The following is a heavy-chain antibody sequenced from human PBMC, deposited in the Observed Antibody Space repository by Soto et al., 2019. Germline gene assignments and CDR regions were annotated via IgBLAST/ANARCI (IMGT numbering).Heavy chain of an antibody. D-gene: IGHD4-17*01. Sequence: QVQLVQSGAEVKKPGASVKVSCKASGYTFTSYAMHWVRQAPGQRLEWMGWINAGNGNTKYSQKFQGRVTITRDTSESTAYMELSSLRSEDTAVYYCARDLEDYGDLLDYWGQGTLVTVSS. J-gene: IGHJ4*02. CDR3: ARDLEDYGDLLDY. V-gene: IGHV1-3*01. CDR2: INAGNGNT. CDR1: GYTFTSYA.